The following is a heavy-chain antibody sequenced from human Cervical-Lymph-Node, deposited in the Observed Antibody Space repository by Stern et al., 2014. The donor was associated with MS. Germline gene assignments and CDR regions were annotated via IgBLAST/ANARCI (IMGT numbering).Heavy chain of an antibody. CDR3: AKGGNTWSFDH. CDR2: VSGSGEYT. CDR1: GFTFTTYA. V-gene: IGHV3-23*01. D-gene: IGHD2-2*02. Sequence: EVQLLESGGGLVQPGGSLRLSCAASGFTFTTYAMSWVRQAPGKGLEWVSGVSGSGEYTHYPDFVKGRFIISRDNSKNTLYLQMNSLRAEDTAIYYCAKGGNTWSFDHWGQGILVTVSS. J-gene: IGHJ4*02.